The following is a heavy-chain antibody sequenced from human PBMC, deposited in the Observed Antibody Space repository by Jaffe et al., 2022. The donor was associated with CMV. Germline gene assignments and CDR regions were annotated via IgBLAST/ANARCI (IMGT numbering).Heavy chain of an antibody. J-gene: IGHJ3*02. D-gene: IGHD6-19*01. CDR2: ISSSSSYI. CDR1: GFTFSSYS. CDR3: ARDWGGSSGWYYSHDAFDI. Sequence: EVQLVESGGGLVKPGGSLRLSCAASGFTFSSYSMNWVRQAPGKGLEWVSSISSSSSYIYYADSVKGRFTISRDNAKNSLYLQMNSLRAEDTAVYYCARDWGGSSGWYYSHDAFDIWGQGTMVTVSS. V-gene: IGHV3-21*01.